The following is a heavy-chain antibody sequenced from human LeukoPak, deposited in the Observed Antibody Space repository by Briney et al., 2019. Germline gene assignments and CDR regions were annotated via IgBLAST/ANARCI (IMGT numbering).Heavy chain of an antibody. CDR2: IYHSVST. CDR3: ARRQLGRVSAAGTYYFDY. CDR1: GYSISCGYY. J-gene: IGHJ4*02. Sequence: PSETLSLTCAVSGYSISCGYYCGWIRQPPGKGLEWIGSIYHSVSTYYNPSLKSRVTISVDTSKNQFSLKLSSVTAADTAVYYCARRQLGRVSAAGTYYFDYWGQGTLVTVSS. D-gene: IGHD6-13*01. V-gene: IGHV4-38-2*01.